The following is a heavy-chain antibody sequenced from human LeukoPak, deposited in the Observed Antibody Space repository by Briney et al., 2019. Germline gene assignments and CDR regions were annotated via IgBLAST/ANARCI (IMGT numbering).Heavy chain of an antibody. CDR3: ARVHRGYYGSGSYYWFDP. Sequence: SQTLSLTCTVSGGSISGGGYYWSCIRQHPGKGLEWIGYIYYSGSTYYNPSLKSRVTISVDTSKNQFSLKLSSVTAADTAVYYCARVHRGYYGSGSYYWFDPWGQGTLVTVSS. D-gene: IGHD3-10*01. CDR2: IYYSGST. J-gene: IGHJ5*02. V-gene: IGHV4-31*03. CDR1: GGSISGGGYY.